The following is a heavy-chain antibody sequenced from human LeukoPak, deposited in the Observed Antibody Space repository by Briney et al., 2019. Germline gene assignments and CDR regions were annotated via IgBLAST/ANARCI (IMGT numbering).Heavy chain of an antibody. D-gene: IGHD6-13*01. CDR3: ARVARYSSSWYWFDP. CDR2: IYYSGST. V-gene: IGHV4-31*03. CDR1: GGSISSGDYY. Sequence: SQTLSLTCSVSGGSISSGDYYWSWIRQHPGKGLEWIGYIYYSGSTYYNPSLKSRVTISVDTSKNQFSLNLSSVTAADTAVYYCARVARYSSSWYWFDPWGQGILVTVSS. J-gene: IGHJ5*02.